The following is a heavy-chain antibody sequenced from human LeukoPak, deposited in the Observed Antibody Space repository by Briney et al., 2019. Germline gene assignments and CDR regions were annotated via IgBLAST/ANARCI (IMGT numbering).Heavy chain of an antibody. V-gene: IGHV3-23*01. J-gene: IGHJ3*02. CDR2: ISGSGGST. Sequence: GGSLRLSCAASGFTFSSYAMSWVRQAPGKGLEWVSAISGSGGSTYYADSVKGRFTISRDNAKNSLYLQMNSLRAEDTAVYYCARGYCSSTSCYMDAFDIWGQGTTVTVSS. D-gene: IGHD2-2*02. CDR1: GFTFSSYA. CDR3: ARGYCSSTSCYMDAFDI.